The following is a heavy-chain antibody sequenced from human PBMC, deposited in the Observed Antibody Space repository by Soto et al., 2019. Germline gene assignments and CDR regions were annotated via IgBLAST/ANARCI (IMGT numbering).Heavy chain of an antibody. J-gene: IGHJ5*02. Sequence: ASVKVSCKASGYTFTSSAMHWVRQAPGQRLEWMGWINAGNGNTKYSQKFQGRVTITRDTSASTAYMELSSLRSEDTAVYYCARVIAAAGTVWFDPWGQGTLVTVSS. CDR1: GYTFTSSA. V-gene: IGHV1-3*01. CDR2: INAGNGNT. CDR3: ARVIAAAGTVWFDP. D-gene: IGHD6-13*01.